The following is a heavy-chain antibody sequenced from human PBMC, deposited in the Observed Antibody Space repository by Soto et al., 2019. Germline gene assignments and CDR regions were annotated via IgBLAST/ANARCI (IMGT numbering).Heavy chain of an antibody. CDR1: GFTFSSYG. V-gene: IGHV3-30*18. CDR3: AKTGYGNYYDSSGYSYFDY. Sequence: GGSLRLSCAASGFTFSSYGMHWVRQAPGKGLEWVAVISYDGSNKYYADSVKGRFTISRDNSKNTLYLQMNSLRAEDTAVYYCAKTGYGNYYDSSGYSYFDYWGQGTLVIVSS. D-gene: IGHD3-22*01. J-gene: IGHJ4*02. CDR2: ISYDGSNK.